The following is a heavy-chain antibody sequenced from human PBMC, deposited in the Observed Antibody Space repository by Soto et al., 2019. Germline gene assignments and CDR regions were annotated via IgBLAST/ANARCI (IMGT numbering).Heavy chain of an antibody. D-gene: IGHD3-3*01. V-gene: IGHV3-30-3*01. Sequence: VQLVESGGGVVQPGRSLRLSCAASGFTFSSYAMHWVRQAPGKGLEWVAVISYDGSNKYYADSVKGRFTISRDNSKNTLYLQMNSLRAEDTAVYYCARGDAGFLEYYFDYWGQGTLVTVSS. CDR3: ARGDAGFLEYYFDY. CDR2: ISYDGSNK. J-gene: IGHJ4*02. CDR1: GFTFSSYA.